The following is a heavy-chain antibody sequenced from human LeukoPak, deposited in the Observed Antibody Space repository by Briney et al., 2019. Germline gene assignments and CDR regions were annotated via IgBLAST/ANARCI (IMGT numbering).Heavy chain of an antibody. CDR3: ARDPVEWELLLDC. Sequence: PGGSLRLSCAASGFTFSNYWMGWVRQAPGKRPEWVANMNIDGSEKYYADSVKGRFTISRDNARNSVYLQMNSLRVEGTAVYYCARDPVEWELLLDCWGQGTLVTVSS. V-gene: IGHV3-7*01. CDR1: GFTFSNYW. J-gene: IGHJ4*02. D-gene: IGHD1-26*01. CDR2: MNIDGSEK.